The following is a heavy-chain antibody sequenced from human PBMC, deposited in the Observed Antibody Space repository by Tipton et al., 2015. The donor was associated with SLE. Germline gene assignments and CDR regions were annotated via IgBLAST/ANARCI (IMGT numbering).Heavy chain of an antibody. CDR1: GGSFGGYY. V-gene: IGHV4-34*01. CDR3: ARARGDGSYSAFDI. Sequence: TLSLTCAVYGGSFGGYYWSWIRQPPGKGLEWIGEINHSGSTNYNPSLKSRVTISVDTSKNQFSLKLSSVTAADTAVYYCARARGDGSYSAFDIWGQGTMVTVSS. J-gene: IGHJ3*02. CDR2: INHSGST. D-gene: IGHD5-24*01.